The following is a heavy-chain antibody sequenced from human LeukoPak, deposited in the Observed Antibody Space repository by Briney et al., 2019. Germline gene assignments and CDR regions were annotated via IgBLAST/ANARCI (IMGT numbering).Heavy chain of an antibody. Sequence: SVKVSCKASGGTFSSYAISWVRQAPGQGLEWMGGIIPIFGTANYAQKFQGRVTITADESTSTAYMELSSLRSEDTAVYYCARALYSGSYYYYYGMDVWGQGTTVTVSS. CDR2: IIPIFGTA. CDR1: GGTFSSYA. CDR3: ARALYSGSYYYYYGMDV. V-gene: IGHV1-69*13. D-gene: IGHD1-26*01. J-gene: IGHJ6*02.